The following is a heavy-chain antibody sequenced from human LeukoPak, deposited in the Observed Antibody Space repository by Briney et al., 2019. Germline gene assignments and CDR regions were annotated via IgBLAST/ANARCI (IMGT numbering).Heavy chain of an antibody. V-gene: IGHV3-53*01. CDR3: ARGLERFLEWLSYYYYMDV. J-gene: IGHJ6*03. CDR1: GFTVSCNY. D-gene: IGHD3-3*01. CDR2: IYSGGNT. Sequence: GGSLRLSCAASGFTVSCNYMSWVRQAPGKGLEWVSVIYSGGNTYYSDSVKGRFTISRDNSKNTLYLQMNSLRAEDTAVYYCARGLERFLEWLSYYYYMDVWGKGTTVTVSS.